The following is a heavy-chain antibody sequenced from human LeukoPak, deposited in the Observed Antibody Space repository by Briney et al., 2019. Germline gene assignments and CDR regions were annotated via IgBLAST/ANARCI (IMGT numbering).Heavy chain of an antibody. J-gene: IGHJ4*02. CDR2: ISENGGTT. CDR3: VKDYGPKQLVFFDS. V-gene: IGHV3-23*01. Sequence: GGSLRLSCAASGFTFSSYALSWVRQASGKGLEWVSGISENGGTTFYADSVKGRFTITRDNSKNTLYVQMNSLRGEDTAVYYCVKDYGPKQLVFFDSWGQGTLVTVSS. CDR1: GFTFSSYA. D-gene: IGHD6-13*01.